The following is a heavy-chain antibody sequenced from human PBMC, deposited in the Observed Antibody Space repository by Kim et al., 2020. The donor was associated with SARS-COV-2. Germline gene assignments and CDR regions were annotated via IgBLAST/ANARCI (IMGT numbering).Heavy chain of an antibody. V-gene: IGHV4-59*09. D-gene: IGHD3-22*01. CDR3: ARGEYYYDSSGFYFDY. Sequence: LKSQVTISLDTSKIQFSLKLSSVTAADTAVYYCARGEYYYDSSGFYFDYWGQGTLVTVSS. J-gene: IGHJ4*02.